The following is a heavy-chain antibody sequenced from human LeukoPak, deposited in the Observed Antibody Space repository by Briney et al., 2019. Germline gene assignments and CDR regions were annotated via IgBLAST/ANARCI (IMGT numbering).Heavy chain of an antibody. J-gene: IGHJ1*01. Sequence: SETLSLTCAVSGYSISSGYYWGWIRQPPGKGLEWIGSINHSGSTYYNPSLKSRVTISVDTSKNQFSLKLSSVTAADTAVYYCARYCSSTSCYQYFQHWGQGTLVTVSS. V-gene: IGHV4-38-2*01. D-gene: IGHD2-2*01. CDR2: INHSGST. CDR1: GYSISSGYY. CDR3: ARYCSSTSCYQYFQH.